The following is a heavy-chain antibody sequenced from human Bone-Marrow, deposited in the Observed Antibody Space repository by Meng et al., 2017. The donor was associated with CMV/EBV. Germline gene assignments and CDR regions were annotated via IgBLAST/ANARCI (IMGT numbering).Heavy chain of an antibody. J-gene: IGHJ4*01. CDR3: ARGGGGGYHFDY. CDR2: VYFSGST. CDR1: GGSINPYY. D-gene: IGHD3-16*02. V-gene: IGHV4-59*01. Sequence: GSLRLSCTVSGGSINPYYWSWIRQPPGKGLEWIGFVYFSGSTNYNPSLKSRATISVDESKNHFSLRLASVAAADTAVYYCARGGGGGYHFDYWGRGTLVTVSS.